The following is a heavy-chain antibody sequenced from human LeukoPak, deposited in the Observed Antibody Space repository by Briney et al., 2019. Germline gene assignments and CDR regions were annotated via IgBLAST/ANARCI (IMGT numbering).Heavy chain of an antibody. J-gene: IGHJ6*03. CDR3: ARDATTAVGWVYMDV. CDR2: ISTSGNTI. D-gene: IGHD1-1*01. V-gene: IGHV3-48*03. CDR1: GFTFSIYE. Sequence: QSGGSLRLSCAASGFTFSIYEMNWVRQAPGKGLEWLSHISTSGNTIHYANSVEGRFTISRDDAKNSLYLQMNSLRVEDTALYFCARDATTAVGWVYMDVWGKGTTVTISS.